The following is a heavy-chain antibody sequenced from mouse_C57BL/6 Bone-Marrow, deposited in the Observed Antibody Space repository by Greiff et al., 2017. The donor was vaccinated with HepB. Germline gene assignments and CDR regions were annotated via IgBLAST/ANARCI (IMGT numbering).Heavy chain of an antibody. CDR1: GYTFTSYG. CDR2: IYPRSGNT. V-gene: IGHV1-81*01. J-gene: IGHJ1*03. Sequence: LQESGAELARPGASVKLSCKASGYTFTSYGISWVKQRTGQGLEWIGEIYPRSGNTYYNEKFKGKATLTADKSSSTAYMELRSLTSEDSAVYFCARNDGYYWYWYFDVWGTGTTVTVSS. D-gene: IGHD2-3*01. CDR3: ARNDGYYWYWYFDV.